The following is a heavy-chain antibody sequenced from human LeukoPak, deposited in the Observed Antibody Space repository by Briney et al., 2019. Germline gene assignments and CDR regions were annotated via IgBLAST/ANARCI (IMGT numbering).Heavy chain of an antibody. CDR3: ARVAARFAGSRYYYYYMDV. J-gene: IGHJ6*03. CDR2: IYYSGST. Sequence: PSETLSLTCTVSGGSISSSSYYWGWIRQPPGKRLEWIGSIYYSGSTYYNPSLKSRVTISVDTSKNQFSLKLSSVTAADTAVYYCARVAARFAGSRYYYYYMDVWGKGTTVTVSS. D-gene: IGHD6-6*01. CDR1: GGSISSSSYY. V-gene: IGHV4-39*07.